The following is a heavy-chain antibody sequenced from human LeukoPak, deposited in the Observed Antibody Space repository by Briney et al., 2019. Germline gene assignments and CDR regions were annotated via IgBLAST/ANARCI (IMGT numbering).Heavy chain of an antibody. CDR2: FYSDALDGIT. V-gene: IGHV3-53*01. D-gene: IGHD1-26*01. CDR3: AREIGGGHHYFEP. CDR1: GFTVSSST. J-gene: IGHJ4*02. Sequence: PGGSLRLSCAGSGFTVSSSTMSWVRQAPGKGLEWVSNFYSDALDGITNYADSVKGRFTISRDNSQNTLYLQMNSLRVEDTATYYCAREIGGGHHYFEPWGQGTVVTVSS.